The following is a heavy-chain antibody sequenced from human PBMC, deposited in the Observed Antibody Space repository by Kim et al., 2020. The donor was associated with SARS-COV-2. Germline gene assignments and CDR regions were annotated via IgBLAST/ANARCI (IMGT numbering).Heavy chain of an antibody. CDR2: TT. D-gene: IGHD2-21*01. Sequence: TTTYADSVKGRFTISRDNAKNTLYLQMNSLRAEDTAVYCCARAGVVAFDIWGQGTMVTVSS. V-gene: IGHV3-74*01. J-gene: IGHJ3*02. CDR3: ARAGVVAFDI.